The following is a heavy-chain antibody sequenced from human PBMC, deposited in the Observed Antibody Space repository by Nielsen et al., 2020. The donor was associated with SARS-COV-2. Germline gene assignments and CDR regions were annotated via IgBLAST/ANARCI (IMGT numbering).Heavy chain of an antibody. V-gene: IGHV3-30*04. D-gene: IGHD3-3*01. J-gene: IGHJ6*02. CDR2: ISYDGSNK. Sequence: WIRQPPGKGLEWVAVISYDGSNKYYADSVKGRFTISRDNAKNSLYLQMNSLRAEDTAVYYCARDYYYDFWSGSFGRYYGMDVWGQGTTVTV. CDR3: ARDYYYDFWSGSFGRYYGMDV.